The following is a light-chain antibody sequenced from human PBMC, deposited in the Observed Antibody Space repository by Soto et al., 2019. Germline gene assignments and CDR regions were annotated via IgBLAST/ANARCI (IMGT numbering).Light chain of an antibody. J-gene: IGKJ5*01. CDR2: DAS. CDR3: QQRSNWPPIT. CDR1: QSVSSY. Sequence: IVLTPSPATLCFSPVVRATLYLRASQSVSSYLAWYQHKSGQAPRLLIYDASNRASGLPARLSCSGYGTDFTLTISRLEPEDFAVYYCQQRSNWPPITFGQGTRLENK. V-gene: IGKV3-11*01.